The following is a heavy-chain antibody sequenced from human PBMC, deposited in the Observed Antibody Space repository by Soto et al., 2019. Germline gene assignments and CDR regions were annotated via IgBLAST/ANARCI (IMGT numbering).Heavy chain of an antibody. Sequence: GASVKVSCKASGYIFTSYDITWVRQAPGQGLEWMGWISGYNGNTNYAQKLQDRVTMTTDTSTSTVYMEVRSLRSDDTAVYYCARFGSAPYYYYGVDVWGQGTTVTVSS. CDR2: ISGYNGNT. D-gene: IGHD3-10*01. V-gene: IGHV1-18*01. CDR3: ARFGSAPYYYYGVDV. CDR1: GYIFTSYD. J-gene: IGHJ6*02.